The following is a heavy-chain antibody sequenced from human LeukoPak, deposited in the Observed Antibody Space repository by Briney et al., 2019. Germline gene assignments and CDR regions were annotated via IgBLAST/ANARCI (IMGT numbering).Heavy chain of an antibody. V-gene: IGHV4-39*01. CDR2: IYYSGST. J-gene: IGHJ6*02. CDR3: RMVVAATHPSYYYYYGMDV. Sequence: SETLSLTCTVSGGSISSSSYYWGWIRQPPGTGLEWIGSIYYSGSTYYNPSLKSRVTISVDTSKNQFSLKLSSVTAADTAVYYCRMVVAATHPSYYYYYGMDVWGQGTTVTVSS. CDR1: GGSISSSSYY. D-gene: IGHD2-15*01.